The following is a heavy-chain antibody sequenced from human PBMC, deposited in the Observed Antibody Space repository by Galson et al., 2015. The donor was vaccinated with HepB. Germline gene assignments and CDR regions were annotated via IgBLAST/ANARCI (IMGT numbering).Heavy chain of an antibody. D-gene: IGHD2-2*01. CDR2: IRSKANSYAT. CDR3: TRLNWHCSSTSCYPFDY. V-gene: IGHV3-73*01. CDR1: GFTFSGSA. Sequence: SLRLSCAASGFTFSGSAMHWVRQASGKGLEWVGRIRSKANSYATAYAASVKGRFTISRDDSKNTAYLQMNSLKTEDTAVYYCTRLNWHCSSTSCYPFDYWGQGTLVTVSS. J-gene: IGHJ4*02.